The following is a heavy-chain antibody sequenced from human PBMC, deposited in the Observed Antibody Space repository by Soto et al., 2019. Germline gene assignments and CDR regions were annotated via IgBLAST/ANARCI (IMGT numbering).Heavy chain of an antibody. Sequence: DAGKVYCKGSGYTFTGYFLHLVRPAPGKRFEWMGIINPSGGSTSYAQKFQGRVTMTRDTSTSTVYMELSSLRSEDTAVYYCARAGYSSGWQGPKYFQHWGQGTLVTVYS. CDR2: INPSGGST. CDR3: ARAGYSSGWQGPKYFQH. CDR1: GYTFTGYF. V-gene: IGHV1-46*03. D-gene: IGHD6-19*01. J-gene: IGHJ1*01.